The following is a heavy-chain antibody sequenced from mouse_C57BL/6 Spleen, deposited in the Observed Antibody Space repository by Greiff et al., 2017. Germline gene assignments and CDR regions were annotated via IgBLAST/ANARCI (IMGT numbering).Heavy chain of an antibody. D-gene: IGHD1-1*01. V-gene: IGHV1-80*01. CDR3: ARRLGGSDWYFHV. CDR2: IYPGDGDT. CDR1: GYAFSSYW. J-gene: IGHJ1*03. Sequence: QVQLKESGAELVKPGASVKISCKASGYAFSSYWMNWVKQRPGKGLEWIGQIYPGDGDTNYNGKFKGKATLTADKSSSTAYMQLSSLTSEYSAVYLCARRLGGSDWYFHVWGTAATVTVS.